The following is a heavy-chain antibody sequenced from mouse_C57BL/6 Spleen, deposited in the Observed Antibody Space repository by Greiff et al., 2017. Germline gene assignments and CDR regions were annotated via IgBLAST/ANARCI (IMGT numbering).Heavy chain of an antibody. CDR1: GYTFTSYW. Sequence: QVQLQQSGAELVMPGASVKLSCKASGYTFTSYWMHWVKQRPGQGLEWIGEIDPSDSYTNYNQKFKGKSTLTVDKSSSTAYMQLSSLTSEDSAVYYCARRDYGRHWYFDVWGTGTTVTVSS. D-gene: IGHD2-4*01. CDR2: IDPSDSYT. CDR3: ARRDYGRHWYFDV. V-gene: IGHV1-69*01. J-gene: IGHJ1*03.